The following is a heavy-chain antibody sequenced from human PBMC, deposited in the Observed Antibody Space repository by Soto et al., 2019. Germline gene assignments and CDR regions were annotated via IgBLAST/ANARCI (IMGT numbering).Heavy chain of an antibody. V-gene: IGHV4-61*01. D-gene: IGHD6-19*01. CDR1: GGSVTSGRFY. Sequence: KPSETLSLTCTVSGGSVTSGRFYWSWRRQPPGKGLEWIGYIYYTGRTSYTSSLKSRVTISFDTPENQFSLKLSSVTAADTAKYYCARSGASSGWLGGQGTQVTVST. CDR3: ARSGASSGWL. CDR2: IYYTGRT. J-gene: IGHJ4*02.